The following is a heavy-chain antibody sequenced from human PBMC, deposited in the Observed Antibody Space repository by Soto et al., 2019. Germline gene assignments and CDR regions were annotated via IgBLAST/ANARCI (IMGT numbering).Heavy chain of an antibody. J-gene: IGHJ4*02. Sequence: APVNVSCTASAYTFTNYGISWVRQAPGQGLEWMGWINTGKGNTKYSQKFQGRVTITSDTSASTAYMDLSSLRSEDTAMYYCARAGDDCSAANCYVIDYWGQGTLVTVSS. V-gene: IGHV1-18*01. CDR3: ARAGDDCSAANCYVIDY. CDR2: INTGKGNT. CDR1: AYTFTNYG. D-gene: IGHD2-2*01.